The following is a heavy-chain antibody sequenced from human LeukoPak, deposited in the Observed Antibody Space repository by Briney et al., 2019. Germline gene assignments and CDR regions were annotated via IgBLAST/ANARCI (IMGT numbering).Heavy chain of an antibody. V-gene: IGHV4-34*01. CDR2: INHSGST. D-gene: IGHD3-10*01. Sequence: SSETLSLTCAVYGGSFSGYYWSWIRQPPGKGLEWIGEINHSGSTNYNPSLKSRVTISVDTSKNQFSLKLSSVTAADTAVYYCARRRVRGVIIAPFDYWGQGTLVTVSS. CDR3: ARRRVRGVIIAPFDY. CDR1: GGSFSGYY. J-gene: IGHJ4*02.